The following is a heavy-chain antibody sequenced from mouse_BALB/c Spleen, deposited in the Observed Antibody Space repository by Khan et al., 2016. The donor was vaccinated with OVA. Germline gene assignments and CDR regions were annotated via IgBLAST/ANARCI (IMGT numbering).Heavy chain of an antibody. Sequence: EVELVESGGGLVKPGGSLKLSCAASGFTFSSYAMSWVRQTPEKRLEWVASIGSGGSTYYPDSVKGRFTISRDNARNILYLQMSSLRSEDTAMYYCARVYGSSGVDYWVQGTTRTVS. J-gene: IGHJ2*01. CDR2: IGSGGST. D-gene: IGHD1-1*01. CDR1: GFTFSSYA. CDR3: ARVYGSSGVDY. V-gene: IGHV5-6-5*01.